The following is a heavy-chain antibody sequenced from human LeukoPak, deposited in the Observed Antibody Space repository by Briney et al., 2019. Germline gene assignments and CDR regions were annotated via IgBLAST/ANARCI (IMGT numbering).Heavy chain of an antibody. J-gene: IGHJ5*02. CDR2: ISAYNGNT. CDR1: GYTFTSYG. CDR3: ARGFQGGSGSYWSDP. Sequence: AASVKVSCKASGYTFTSYGISWVRQAPGQGLEWMGWISAYNGNTNYAQKLQGRVTMTTDTSTSTAYMELRSLRSGDTAVYYCARGFQGGSGSYWSDPWGQGTLVTVSS. V-gene: IGHV1-18*01. D-gene: IGHD3-10*01.